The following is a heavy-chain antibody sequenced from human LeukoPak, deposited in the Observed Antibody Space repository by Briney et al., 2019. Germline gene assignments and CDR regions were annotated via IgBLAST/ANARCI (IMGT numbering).Heavy chain of an antibody. CDR2: INPNSGGT. Sequence: ASVKVSCKASGYTFTGYYMHWVRQAPGQGLEWMGWINPNSGGTNYAQKFQGWVTMTRDTSISTAYMELGRLRSDDTAVYYCARERYYYGSGSYRYYYYGMDVWGKGTTVTVSS. CDR1: GYTFTGYY. V-gene: IGHV1-2*04. J-gene: IGHJ6*04. CDR3: ARERYYYGSGSYRYYYYGMDV. D-gene: IGHD3-10*01.